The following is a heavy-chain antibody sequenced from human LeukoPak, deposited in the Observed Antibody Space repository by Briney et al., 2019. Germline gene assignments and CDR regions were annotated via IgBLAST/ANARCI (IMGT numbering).Heavy chain of an antibody. CDR1: GGSISSSSYY. D-gene: IGHD2-15*01. J-gene: IGHJ4*02. Sequence: SETLSLTCTVSGGSISSSSYYWGWIRQPPGKGLEWIGSIYYSGSTNYNPSLKSRVTISVDTSKNQFSLKLSSVTAADTAVYYCARDGFGYCSGGSCYGLDNWGQGTLVTVSS. V-gene: IGHV4-39*07. CDR3: ARDGFGYCSGGSCYGLDN. CDR2: IYYSGST.